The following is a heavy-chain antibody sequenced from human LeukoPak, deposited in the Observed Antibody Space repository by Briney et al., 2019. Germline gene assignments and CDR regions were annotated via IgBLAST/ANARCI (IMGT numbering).Heavy chain of an antibody. V-gene: IGHV3-23*01. CDR3: SKMVTGHNYFAP. Sequence: GESLRLSCAASGFTFSNYAMNWVRQAPGRGLDWVSAISGRGGSTDYANSVKGRFTISRDNSKNVLYLQMNSLRAEDTAIYYCSKMVTGHNYFAPWGQGTLVTVSS. CDR2: ISGRGGST. D-gene: IGHD1-20*01. CDR1: GFTFSNYA. J-gene: IGHJ5*02.